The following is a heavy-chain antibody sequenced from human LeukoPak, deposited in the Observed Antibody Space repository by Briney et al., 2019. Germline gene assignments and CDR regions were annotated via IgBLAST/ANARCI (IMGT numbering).Heavy chain of an antibody. CDR2: ISSSTTYI. V-gene: IGHV3-21*01. CDR3: ARERFHGSGAPRYDF. Sequence: GGSLRLSCAASGFTFSSYSMNWVRQAPGKGLEWVSSISSSTTYIYYTDSAKGRFTISRDNAKNSLYLQMNSLRVEDTALYYCARERFHGSGAPRYDFWGQGTLVTVSS. CDR1: GFTFSSYS. D-gene: IGHD3-10*01. J-gene: IGHJ4*02.